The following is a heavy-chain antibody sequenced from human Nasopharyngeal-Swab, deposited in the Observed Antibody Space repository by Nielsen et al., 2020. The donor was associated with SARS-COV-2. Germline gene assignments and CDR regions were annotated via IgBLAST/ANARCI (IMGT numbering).Heavy chain of an antibody. V-gene: IGHV4-34*01. CDR3: ARAGRVGDAYTGLDV. Sequence: SDTLSLTCSVSGGSFNGFYWNWIRQAPGKGLEWIGEINHKERTNYNPSLKSRIAMLVDTSNNQVSLKVSSVSAGDTAVYYCARAGRVGDAYTGLDVWGQGTTVTVSS. J-gene: IGHJ6*02. D-gene: IGHD5-24*01. CDR1: GGSFNGFY. CDR2: INHKERT.